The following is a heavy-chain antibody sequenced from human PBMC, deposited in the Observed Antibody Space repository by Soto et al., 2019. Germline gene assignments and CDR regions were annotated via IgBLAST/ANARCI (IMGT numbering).Heavy chain of an antibody. D-gene: IGHD2-2*01. J-gene: IGHJ6*02. CDR2: IIPIFGTA. V-gene: IGHV1-69*06. CDR3: ARVYQLLPLPYYYGMDV. CDR1: GGTFSSYA. Sequence: SVKVSFKASGGTFSSYAISWVRQAPGQGPEWMGGIIPIFGTANYAQKFQGRVTITADKSTSTAYMELSSLRSEDTAVYYCARVYQLLPLPYYYGMDVWGQGTTVTVSS.